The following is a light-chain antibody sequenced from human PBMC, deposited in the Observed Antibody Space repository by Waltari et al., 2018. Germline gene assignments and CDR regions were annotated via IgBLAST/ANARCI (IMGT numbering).Light chain of an antibody. CDR3: QQYKSFPWT. CDR2: KAS. J-gene: IGKJ1*01. CDR1: QSINSW. V-gene: IGKV1-5*03. Sequence: DIQMTQSPSTLSASVGDRVTITCRASQSINSWLAWSQHKPGKVPKLLIYKASTLGSGVPSRFSGSGSGTEFTLTISSLQPDDFATYHCQQYKSFPWTFGQGTKVEIK.